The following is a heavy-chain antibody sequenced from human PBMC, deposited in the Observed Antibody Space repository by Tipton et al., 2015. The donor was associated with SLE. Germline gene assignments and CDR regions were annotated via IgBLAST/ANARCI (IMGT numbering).Heavy chain of an antibody. J-gene: IGHJ6*02. CDR1: GFTFSTYG. CDR3: AGELSPIYGMDV. Sequence: SGFTFSTYGMPWVRQAPGKGLEWVAVIWYDGSNKYYADSVKGRFTISRDNSKNTLYLQMNSLKTEDTAIYYCAGELSPIYGMDVWGQGTTVTVSS. D-gene: IGHD3-16*02. CDR2: IWYDGSNK. V-gene: IGHV3-33*01.